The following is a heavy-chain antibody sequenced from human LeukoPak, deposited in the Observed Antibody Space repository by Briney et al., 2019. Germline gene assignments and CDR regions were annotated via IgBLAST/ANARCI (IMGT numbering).Heavy chain of an antibody. CDR3: AREVLDYEIPYWYFDL. D-gene: IGHD4-17*01. CDR2: VSGSGDRM. CDR1: GFTSSSYA. J-gene: IGHJ2*01. V-gene: IGHV3-23*01. Sequence: GGSLRLSCAASGFTSSSYALNWVRQAPGKGLEWVATVSGSGDRMYHADSVKGRFIISRDNSKDILYLQINSLRAGDTAVYFCAREVLDYEIPYWYFDLWGRGTLVTVSS.